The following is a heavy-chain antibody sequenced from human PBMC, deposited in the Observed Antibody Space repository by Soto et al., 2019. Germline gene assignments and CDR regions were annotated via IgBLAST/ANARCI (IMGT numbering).Heavy chain of an antibody. CDR2: ISSSGSVI. D-gene: IGHD6-19*01. V-gene: IGHV3-11*01. CDR1: GFTFSDYY. J-gene: IGHJ3*01. CDR3: AREVFLRGKWLADGLDL. Sequence: QVHLVESGGGLVKPGGSLRLSCEASGFTFSDYYISWIRQAPGKGLEWLSSISSSGSVIHYADSVKGRFTVSRNNAANSLYLQMNSRGAEDAAVYDCAREVFLRGKWLADGLDLWGQGTVVTGSS.